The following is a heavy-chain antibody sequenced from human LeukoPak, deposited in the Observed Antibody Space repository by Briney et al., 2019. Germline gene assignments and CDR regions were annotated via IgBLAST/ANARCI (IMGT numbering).Heavy chain of an antibody. V-gene: IGHV3-30-3*01. J-gene: IGHJ4*02. D-gene: IGHD3-9*01. CDR2: ISYDGSNK. CDR1: GFTFSSYA. Sequence: GRSLRLSCAASGFTFSSYATHWVRQAPGKGLEWVAVISYDGSNKYYADSVKGRFTISRDNSKNTLYLQMNSLRAEDTAVYYCAKDFPVYDILTGLFDYWGQGTLVTVSS. CDR3: AKDFPVYDILTGLFDY.